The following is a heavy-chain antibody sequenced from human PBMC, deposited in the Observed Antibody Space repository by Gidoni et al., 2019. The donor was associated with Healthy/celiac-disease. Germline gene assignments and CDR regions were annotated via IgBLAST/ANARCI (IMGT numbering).Heavy chain of an antibody. D-gene: IGHD3-22*01. J-gene: IGHJ3*02. V-gene: IGHV4-39*01. CDR2: IYYSGST. CDR1: GCSISSISSY. Sequence: QLQLQESGPGLVNPSETLSLTCPFSGCSISSISSYWGWLRQPPGKGLEWIGSIYYSGSTYYNPSLKSRVTIYVDTSKNQFSLKLSSVTAADTAVYYCARRDYYDSSGYYYHAFDIWGQGTMVTVSS. CDR3: ARRDYYDSSGYYYHAFDI.